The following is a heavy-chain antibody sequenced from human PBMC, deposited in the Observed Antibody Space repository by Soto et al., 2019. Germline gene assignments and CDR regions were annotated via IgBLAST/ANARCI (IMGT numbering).Heavy chain of an antibody. V-gene: IGHV3-15*01. D-gene: IGHD5-18*01. CDR1: GFTFSNAW. Sequence: GGSLRLSCAASGFTFSNAWMSWVRQAPGKGLEWVGRIQSKTDGGTTDYAALVKGRFTISRDDSKNTLYLQMNSLESEDTGVYYCTIDGYSYDPLRGSWGQGTLVTVSS. CDR2: IQSKTDGGTT. J-gene: IGHJ5*02. CDR3: TIDGYSYDPLRGS.